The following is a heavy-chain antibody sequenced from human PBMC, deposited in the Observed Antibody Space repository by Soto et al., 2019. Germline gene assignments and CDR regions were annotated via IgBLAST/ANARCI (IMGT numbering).Heavy chain of an antibody. CDR3: ARDQKMASDTVVSPPGAPLYYYGMDV. CDR2: IYHGGST. CDR1: GGSISSYF. Sequence: QVQLQESGPGLVKPSETLSLTCTVSGGSISSYFWSWLRQSPERGLEWIGYIYHGGSTDYNPSLESRVTISVHTSRNQFFLNLTSVTAADAAVYYCARDQKMASDTVVSPPGAPLYYYGMDVWGQGTTVTVSS. D-gene: IGHD2-21*01. J-gene: IGHJ6*02. V-gene: IGHV4-59*01.